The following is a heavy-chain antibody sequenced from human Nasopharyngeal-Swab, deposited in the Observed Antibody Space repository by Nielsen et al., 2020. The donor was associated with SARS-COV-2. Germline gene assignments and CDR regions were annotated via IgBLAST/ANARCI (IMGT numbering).Heavy chain of an antibody. CDR3: AKHWASGSYGAQDGIDV. CDR1: GFIFDDYA. Sequence: SLKISCAASGFIFDDYAMHWVRQAPGKGLEWVSRISWNGGNTGYAASVKGRFTISRDNGKNSLFLQMNSLRPEDTALYYCAKHWASGSYGAQDGIDVWGQGTTVTVSS. J-gene: IGHJ6*02. V-gene: IGHV3-9*01. CDR2: ISWNGGNT. D-gene: IGHD3-16*01.